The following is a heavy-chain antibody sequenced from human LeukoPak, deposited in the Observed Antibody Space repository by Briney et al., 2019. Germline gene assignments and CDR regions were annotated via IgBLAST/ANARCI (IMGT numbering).Heavy chain of an antibody. CDR1: GYTFTTYC. Sequence: GESLKISCKGSGYTFTTYCIAWVRQVPGPGLEWMGIIYPTDSDTRYSPSFQGQVTISVDKSITTAYLQWSSLQASDTAMYYCARQSRGVIETFDIWGQGTMVTVSS. D-gene: IGHD3-10*01. V-gene: IGHV5-51*01. CDR2: IYPTDSDT. J-gene: IGHJ3*02. CDR3: ARQSRGVIETFDI.